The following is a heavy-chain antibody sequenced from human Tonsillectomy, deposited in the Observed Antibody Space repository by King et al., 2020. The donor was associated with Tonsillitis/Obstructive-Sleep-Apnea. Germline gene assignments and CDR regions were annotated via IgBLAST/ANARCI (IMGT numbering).Heavy chain of an antibody. CDR1: GFTFSSYV. J-gene: IGHJ4*02. V-gene: IGHV3-23*01. Sequence: VQLLESRGGLVQPGGSLRLSCAASGFTFSSYVMSWVRQAPGKGLEWVSAISNSGADTYYADSVKGRFTISRDNSKNTLYLQMNSLRAEDTAVYYCAKDRGEPMGATALFDYWGQGTLVTVSS. CDR3: AKDRGEPMGATALFDY. CDR2: ISNSGADT. D-gene: IGHD1-26*01.